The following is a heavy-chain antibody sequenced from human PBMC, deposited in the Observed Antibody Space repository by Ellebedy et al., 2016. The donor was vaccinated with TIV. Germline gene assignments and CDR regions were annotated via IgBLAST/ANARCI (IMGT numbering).Heavy chain of an antibody. CDR1: GFTFSNHW. J-gene: IGHJ4*02. V-gene: IGHV3-7*03. CDR2: IKGDGSRN. Sequence: GESLKISXAASGFTFSNHWMSWVRQAPGKGLEWVANIKGDGSRNYYLDSVKGRFTISRDNTKNSLYLQMNSLRADDTAVYHCVRDDWGPGDYWGQGTLVTVSS. D-gene: IGHD7-27*01. CDR3: VRDDWGPGDY.